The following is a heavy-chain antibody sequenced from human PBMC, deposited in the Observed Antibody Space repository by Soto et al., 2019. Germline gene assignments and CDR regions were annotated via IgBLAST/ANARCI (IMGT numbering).Heavy chain of an antibody. Sequence: ASVKVSCKASGYTFTSYAMHWVRQAPGQRLEWMGWINAGNGNTKYSQKFQGRVTITRDTSASTAYMELSSLRSEDTAVYYCARLRYNDYGVVGFDPWGQGTLVTVSS. D-gene: IGHD4-17*01. J-gene: IGHJ5*02. V-gene: IGHV1-3*01. CDR1: GYTFTSYA. CDR2: INAGNGNT. CDR3: ARLRYNDYGVVGFDP.